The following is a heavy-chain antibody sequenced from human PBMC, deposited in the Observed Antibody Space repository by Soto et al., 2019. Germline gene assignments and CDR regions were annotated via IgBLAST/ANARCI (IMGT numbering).Heavy chain of an antibody. CDR1: GGSLSSGGYY. D-gene: IGHD2-2*01. Sequence: SETLSLTCTVSGGSLSSGGYYWSWIRQHPGKGLEWIGYIYYSGSTYYNPSLKSRVTISVDTSKNQFSLKLSSVTAADTAVYYCARDRGGHIVVVPAAINGMDVWGQGTTVTVSS. CDR3: ARDRGGHIVVVPAAINGMDV. CDR2: IYYSGST. V-gene: IGHV4-31*03. J-gene: IGHJ6*02.